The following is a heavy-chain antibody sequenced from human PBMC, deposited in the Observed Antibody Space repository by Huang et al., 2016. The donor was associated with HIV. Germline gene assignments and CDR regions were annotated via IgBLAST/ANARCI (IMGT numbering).Heavy chain of an antibody. D-gene: IGHD6-19*01. J-gene: IGHJ4*02. CDR1: GGSINRVTYY. Sequence: QVQLQESGPGLVKPSQTLSLTCTVSGGSINRVTYYWSWIRQPAGKGLEWIGHIYTSVITNPIPSLKGRGTRSVDTSKNQFSLKLSSVTAADTAVYYCAREALRPGAGIKGYFDYWGPGTRVTVSS. V-gene: IGHV4-61*09. CDR2: IYTSVIT. CDR3: AREALRPGAGIKGYFDY.